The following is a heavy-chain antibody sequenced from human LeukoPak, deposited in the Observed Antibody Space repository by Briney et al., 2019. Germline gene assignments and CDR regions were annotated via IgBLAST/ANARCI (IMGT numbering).Heavy chain of an antibody. D-gene: IGHD5-24*01. V-gene: IGHV3-53*01. CDR3: AREVVEMATHVSFDY. CDR2: IYSGGST. Sequence: PGGSLRLSCAASGFTVSSNYMSWVRQAPGKGLEWVSVIYSGGSTYYADSVKGRFTISRDNSKNTLYLQMNSLRAEDMAVYYCAREVVEMATHVSFDYWGQGTLVTVSS. CDR1: GFTVSSNY. J-gene: IGHJ4*02.